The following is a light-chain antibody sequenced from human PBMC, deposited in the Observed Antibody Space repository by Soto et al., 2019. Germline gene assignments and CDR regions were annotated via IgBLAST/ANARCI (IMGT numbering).Light chain of an antibody. J-gene: IGLJ1*01. V-gene: IGLV2-14*01. CDR3: TSHTISNSFV. CDR1: SSDVATYNS. CDR2: DVS. Sequence: QSVLTQPASVSGSPGQSITISCTGTSSDVATYNSVSWYQQHPGKAPKLLIYDVSNRPSGVSYRFSGSKSGSTASLTISGLQAEDDADYYCTSHTISNSFVFGTGTKLTVL.